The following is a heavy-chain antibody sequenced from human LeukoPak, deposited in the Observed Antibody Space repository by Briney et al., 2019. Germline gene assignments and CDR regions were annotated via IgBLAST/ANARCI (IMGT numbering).Heavy chain of an antibody. V-gene: IGHV1-46*01. CDR3: ARTSVVGVDY. CDR1: GYTFTSYY. J-gene: IGHJ4*02. CDR2: INPSGGST. D-gene: IGHD1-26*01. Sequence: ASVKVSCKASGYTFTSYYMHWVRQAPGQGLEWMGIINPSGGSTSYAQKFQGRVTMTRDTSTSTVYMELSRLRSDDTAVYYCARTSVVGVDYWGQGTLVTVSS.